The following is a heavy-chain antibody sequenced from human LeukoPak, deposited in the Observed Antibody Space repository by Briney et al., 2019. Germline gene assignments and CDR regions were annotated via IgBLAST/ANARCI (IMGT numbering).Heavy chain of an antibody. CDR2: IYYSGST. CDR3: AREVVVTAVYYMDV. Sequence: PSETLSLTCTVSGGSISSYCWSWIRQPPGKGLEWIGYIYYSGSTNYNPSLKSRVTISVDTSKNQFSLKLSSVTAADTAVYCCAREVVVTAVYYMDVWGKGTTVTVSS. J-gene: IGHJ6*03. D-gene: IGHD2-21*02. V-gene: IGHV4-59*01. CDR1: GGSISSYC.